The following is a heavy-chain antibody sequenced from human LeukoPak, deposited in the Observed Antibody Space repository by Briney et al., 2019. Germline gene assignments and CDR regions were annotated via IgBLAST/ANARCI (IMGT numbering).Heavy chain of an antibody. CDR3: ARSLYPVPAIGPLVS. D-gene: IGHD2-2*01. V-gene: IGHV4-59*08. CDR2: VYSSEIT. Sequence: ASETLSLTCTVSGGSISGYYWSWIRQPPGKRLEWIGYVYSSEITNYNPSLKSRVTLSLDTSGNQFSLNLTSVTAADTAVYYCARSLYPVPAIGPLVSWGQGALVTVSS. CDR1: GGSISGYY. J-gene: IGHJ5*02.